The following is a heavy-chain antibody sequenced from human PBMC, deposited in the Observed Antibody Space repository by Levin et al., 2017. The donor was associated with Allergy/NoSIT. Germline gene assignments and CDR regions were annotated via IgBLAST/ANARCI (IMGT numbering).Heavy chain of an antibody. Sequence: GGSLRLSCEASGFTFSTYGMQWVRQAPGRGLEWVGIITSDASHKYYGDSVKGRVTISRDDSKNTVFLEMNSLRAEDTAVYYCAKGGDYDVWGTGTTVTVSS. CDR1: GFTFSTYG. CDR3: AKGGDYDV. J-gene: IGHJ6*04. D-gene: IGHD4-17*01. V-gene: IGHV3-30*02. CDR2: ITSDASHK.